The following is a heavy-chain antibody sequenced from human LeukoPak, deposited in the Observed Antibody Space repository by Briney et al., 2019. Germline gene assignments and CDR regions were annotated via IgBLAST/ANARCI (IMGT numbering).Heavy chain of an antibody. CDR1: GFTVSSNY. J-gene: IGHJ4*02. CDR3: AKAGESSGYLFDY. D-gene: IGHD3-22*01. Sequence: PGGPLRLSCAASGFTVSSNYMSWVRQAPGKGLEWVSVIYSGGSTYYADSVKGRFTISRDNSKNTLYLQMNSLRAEDTAVYYCAKAGESSGYLFDYWGQGTLVTVSS. V-gene: IGHV3-53*01. CDR2: IYSGGST.